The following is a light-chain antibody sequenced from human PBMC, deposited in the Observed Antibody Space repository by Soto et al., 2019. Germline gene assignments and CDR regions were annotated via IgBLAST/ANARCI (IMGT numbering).Light chain of an antibody. V-gene: IGKV3-15*01. CDR3: QHYNNWPPWT. CDR1: QSVSSN. J-gene: IGKJ1*01. Sequence: EIVMTQSPATLSVSPGERATFSCRASQSVSSNLAWYQQKPGQAPRLLIYGASIRATGIPARFSGSGSWTEFTLTISTLQSEDFAIYYCQHYNNWPPWTFGQGTKVVIK. CDR2: GAS.